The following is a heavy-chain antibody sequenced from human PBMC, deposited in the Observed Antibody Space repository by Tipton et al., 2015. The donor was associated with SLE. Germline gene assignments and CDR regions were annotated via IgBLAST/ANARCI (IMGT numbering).Heavy chain of an antibody. CDR3: AKVFPAIDAFEN. Sequence: SLRLSCAASGFTFSNYGVSWVRQAPEKGLEWVSLIYSGDSDSYYADSVKGRFTISRDNSKDTLYLQMNSLRAEDTAIYYCAKVFPAIDAFENWGQGPLVTVSS. CDR2: IYSGDSDS. D-gene: IGHD2-2*02. CDR1: GFTFSNYG. J-gene: IGHJ4*02. V-gene: IGHV3-23*03.